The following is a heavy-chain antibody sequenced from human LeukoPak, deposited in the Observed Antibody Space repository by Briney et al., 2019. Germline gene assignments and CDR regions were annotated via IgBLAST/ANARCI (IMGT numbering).Heavy chain of an antibody. D-gene: IGHD3-22*01. V-gene: IGHV1-8*03. CDR1: GYTFTNYH. CDR2: MNPNSGNT. J-gene: IGHJ5*02. Sequence: ASVKVSCKASGYTFTNYHINWVRQATGQGLEWMVWMNPNSGNTGYAQEFQGRVTFTRDTSVSTAYMELNSLTSEDTAVYYCARMYYYDTSGNPNWFDPWGQGTLATVSS. CDR3: ARMYYYDTSGNPNWFDP.